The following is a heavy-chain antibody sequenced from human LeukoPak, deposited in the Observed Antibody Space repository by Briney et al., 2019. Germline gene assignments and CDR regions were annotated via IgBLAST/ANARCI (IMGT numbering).Heavy chain of an antibody. D-gene: IGHD1-26*01. CDR3: ARKLRLGGNWFDP. CDR1: GGTFTSYA. Sequence: SVKVSCKXSGGTFTSYAITWVRQAPGQGLEWMGKIIPISGTTNYAQKFQGRVTFTADESTSTAYMELSSLRSEDTALYYCARKLRLGGNWFDPWGQGTLVTVSS. V-gene: IGHV1-69*13. CDR2: IIPISGTT. J-gene: IGHJ5*02.